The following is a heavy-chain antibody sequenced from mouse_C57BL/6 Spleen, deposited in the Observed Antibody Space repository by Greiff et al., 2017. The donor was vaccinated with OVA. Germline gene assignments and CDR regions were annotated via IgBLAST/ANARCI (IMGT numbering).Heavy chain of an antibody. D-gene: IGHD2-5*01. CDR1: GYTFTTYP. CDR2: FHPYNDDT. CDR3: ARRSNYVSNWYFDV. J-gene: IGHJ1*03. Sequence: QVQLQQSGAELVKPGASVKLSCKASGYTFTTYPIEWMKQNPGKSLEWIGNFHPYNDDTKYNEKFKGKATLTVEKSSSTVYLELSRLTSDDSAVYYCARRSNYVSNWYFDVWGTGTTVTVSS. V-gene: IGHV1-47*01.